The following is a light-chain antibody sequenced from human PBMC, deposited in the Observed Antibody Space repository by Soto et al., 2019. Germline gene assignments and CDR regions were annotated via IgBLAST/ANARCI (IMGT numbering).Light chain of an antibody. CDR1: SSNLGAGYD. V-gene: IGLV1-40*01. J-gene: IGLJ2*01. CDR2: DNT. CDR3: QSYDSSLSGPRI. Sequence: QSVLTQPPSVSGAPGQRVTISCTGNSSNLGAGYDVHWYQQLPGTAPKLVIYDNTNRPSGVPDRFSASKSGSSASLAITGLQAEDEAIYYCQSYDSSLSGPRIFGGGTKLTVL.